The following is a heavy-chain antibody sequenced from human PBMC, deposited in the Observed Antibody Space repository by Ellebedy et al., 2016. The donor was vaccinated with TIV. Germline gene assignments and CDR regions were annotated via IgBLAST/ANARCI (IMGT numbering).Heavy chain of an antibody. D-gene: IGHD3-10*01. Sequence: GESLKISXAASGFIFTACSMAWVRQAPGKGLEWVSSISPNGGDTYYADSVKGRFTISRDNSKNTLYLLMNSLRAEDTAVYYCALGDTMVRHWGQGTLVTVSS. V-gene: IGHV3-23*01. J-gene: IGHJ1*01. CDR1: GFIFTACS. CDR2: ISPNGGDT. CDR3: ALGDTMVRH.